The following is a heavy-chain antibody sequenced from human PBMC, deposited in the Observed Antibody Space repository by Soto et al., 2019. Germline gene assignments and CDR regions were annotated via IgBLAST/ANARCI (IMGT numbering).Heavy chain of an antibody. Sequence: QVQLVQSGAEVKKPGSSVKVSCKASGGTFSSYAISWVRQAPGQGLEWMGGIIPIFGTANYAQKFQGRVTITADESTRTAYMELSSLRSEDTAVYYGAIAYDNGDYVSGEAFEIWGQGTMVTVAS. CDR3: AIAYDNGDYVSGEAFEI. CDR2: IIPIFGTA. V-gene: IGHV1-69*12. D-gene: IGHD4-17*01. CDR1: GGTFSSYA. J-gene: IGHJ3*02.